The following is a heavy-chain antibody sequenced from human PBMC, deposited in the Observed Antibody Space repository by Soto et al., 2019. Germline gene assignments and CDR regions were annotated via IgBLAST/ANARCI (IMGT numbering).Heavy chain of an antibody. V-gene: IGHV4-31*03. Sequence: PSETLSLTCTVSGGSISSGGYYWSWIRQHPGKGLEWIGYIYYSGSTYYNPSLKSRVTISVDTSKNQFSLKLSSVTAADTAVYYCARVYSGYDSGFDYWGQGTLVTVSS. CDR3: ARVYSGYDSGFDY. J-gene: IGHJ4*02. CDR2: IYYSGST. CDR1: GGSISSGGYY. D-gene: IGHD5-12*01.